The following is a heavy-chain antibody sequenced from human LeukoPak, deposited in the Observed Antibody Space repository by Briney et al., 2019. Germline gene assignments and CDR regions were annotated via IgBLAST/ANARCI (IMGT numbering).Heavy chain of an antibody. CDR1: GFTLSNYA. CDR3: SKRGPKTGSHFFDH. Sequence: PGGSLRLSCAVSGFTLSNYAMSWVRQTPARGLEWVSSINEVGDDTNYVDSVRGRFTVSRDNSKNTLYLQLNSLRAEDTALYYCSKRGPKTGSHFFDHWGPGTLVTVS. D-gene: IGHD1-1*01. J-gene: IGHJ5*02. CDR2: INEVGDDT. V-gene: IGHV3-23*01.